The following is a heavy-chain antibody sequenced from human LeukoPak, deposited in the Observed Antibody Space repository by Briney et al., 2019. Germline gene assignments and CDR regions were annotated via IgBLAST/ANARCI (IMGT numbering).Heavy chain of an antibody. Sequence: PGGSLRLSCAASGFTFSSYSMNWVRQAPGKGLEWVSSISSSSSYIYYADSVKGRFTISRDNAKNSLYLQMNSLRAEDTAIYYCAKANWVSNADAVWWGQGTQVTVSS. D-gene: IGHD1-1*01. CDR1: GFTFSSYS. J-gene: IGHJ4*02. CDR3: AKANWVSNADAVW. V-gene: IGHV3-21*04. CDR2: ISSSSSYI.